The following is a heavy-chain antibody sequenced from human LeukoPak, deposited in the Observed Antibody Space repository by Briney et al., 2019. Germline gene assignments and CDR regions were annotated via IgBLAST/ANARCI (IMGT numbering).Heavy chain of an antibody. V-gene: IGHV1-46*01. CDR2: INPSGGST. CDR1: GHTFTSYY. Sequence: GASVKVSCKASGHTFTSYYMHWVRRAPGEGLEWMVIINPSGGSTSYAQKFQGRVTMTRDMSTSTVYMELSSLRSEDTAVYYCARDHRDGYNALDYWGQGTLVTVSS. D-gene: IGHD5-24*01. CDR3: ARDHRDGYNALDY. J-gene: IGHJ4*02.